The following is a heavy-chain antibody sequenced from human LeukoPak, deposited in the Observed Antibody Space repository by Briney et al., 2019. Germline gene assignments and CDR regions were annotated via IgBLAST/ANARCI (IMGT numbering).Heavy chain of an antibody. D-gene: IGHD1-14*01. CDR2: INYKGGTT. Sequence: GGSLRLSCAASGFTLSTFSMHWVRQSPGRGLEYVSAINYKGGTTYYADSVKGRFTISRDNPKNTLYLQMASLRDEDMGVYYCARVGPETAFDYWGQGTQVTVSS. J-gene: IGHJ4*02. CDR1: GFTLSTFS. CDR3: ARVGPETAFDY. V-gene: IGHV3-64*02.